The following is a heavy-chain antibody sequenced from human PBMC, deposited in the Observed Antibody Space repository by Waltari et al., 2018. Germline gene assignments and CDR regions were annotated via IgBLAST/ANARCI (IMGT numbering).Heavy chain of an antibody. V-gene: IGHV3-21*01. D-gene: IGHD2-2*01. CDR1: GFTFSSYS. CDR3: ARYATRYCSSTSCRLDY. Sequence: EVQLVESGGGLVKPGGSLRLSCAASGFTFSSYSMNWVRQAPGKGLEWVSSISSSSSYIYAADSVKGRFTISRDNAKNSLYLQMNSLRADDTAVYYCARYATRYCSSTSCRLDYWGQGTLVTVSS. J-gene: IGHJ4*02. CDR2: ISSSSSYI.